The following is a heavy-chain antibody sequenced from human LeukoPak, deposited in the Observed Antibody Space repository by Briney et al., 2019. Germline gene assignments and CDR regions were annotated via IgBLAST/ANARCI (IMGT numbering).Heavy chain of an antibody. CDR3: ARHPGRLFDY. V-gene: IGHV4-39*01. Sequence: SETLSLTCTVSGGSISSSSFYWGWIRQPPGKGLEWIGSIYYSGNTYYNPSPKSRVGISVDTSKNQFSLKLSSVTAADTAVYYCARHPGRLFDYWGQGTLVTVSS. CDR2: IYYSGNT. CDR1: GGSISSSSFY. J-gene: IGHJ4*02.